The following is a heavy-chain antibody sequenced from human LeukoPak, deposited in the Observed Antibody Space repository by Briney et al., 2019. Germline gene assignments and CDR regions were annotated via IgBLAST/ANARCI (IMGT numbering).Heavy chain of an antibody. Sequence: GGSLRLSCTASVFTFGDYAMSWVRQAPGKGLEWVGFNRSKAYGGTTEYAASVKGRFTISRDDSKSIAYLQMNSLKTEDTAVYYCTRDRSRGYVPYCGGDCYSDYWGQGTLVTVSS. CDR2: NRSKAYGGTT. CDR1: VFTFGDYA. V-gene: IGHV3-49*04. D-gene: IGHD2-21*02. J-gene: IGHJ4*02. CDR3: TRDRSRGYVPYCGGDCYSDY.